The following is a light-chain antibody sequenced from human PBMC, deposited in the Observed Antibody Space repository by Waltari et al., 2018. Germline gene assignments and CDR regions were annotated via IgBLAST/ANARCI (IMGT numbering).Light chain of an antibody. V-gene: IGKV3-20*01. Sequence: EIVLTQSPGTLSLSPGERATLSCRASQSVTSNYLAWYQQRPGQAPRLLIYGASNRATGIPDMFSGSGSGTDFSLTINRLEPEDFAVYYCQQYDRSPETFGQGTKLEIK. CDR1: QSVTSNY. CDR3: QQYDRSPET. CDR2: GAS. J-gene: IGKJ2*01.